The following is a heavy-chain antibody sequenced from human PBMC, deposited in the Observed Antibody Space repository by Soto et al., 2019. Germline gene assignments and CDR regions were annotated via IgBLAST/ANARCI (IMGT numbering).Heavy chain of an antibody. D-gene: IGHD3-22*01. V-gene: IGHV1-2*04. Sequence: QVQLVQSGAEIKKPGASVKVSCKASGYTVTGSYMHSVRQAPGQGLEWMGWINPNSGDTNYAQKFQGWVTMSRDTSIATFYMELNRLKSGDAAVYYCAREGGAFGYELWGRGTLVTVSS. CDR2: INPNSGDT. CDR3: AREGGAFGYEL. J-gene: IGHJ2*01. CDR1: GYTVTGSY.